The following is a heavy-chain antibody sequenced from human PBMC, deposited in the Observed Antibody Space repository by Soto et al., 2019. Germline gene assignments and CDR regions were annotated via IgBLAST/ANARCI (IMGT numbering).Heavy chain of an antibody. J-gene: IGHJ5*02. CDR1: GFSLSTSEVG. Sequence: SGPTLVKPTQTLTLTCTFSGFSLSTSEVGVGWIRQPPGKALEWLALIYWDDDKRYSPSLRSRLTITKDTSKNQVVLTLTNMGPVDTATYYCAHRVHWRPSDWSLGWFDPWGQGTLVTVSS. D-gene: IGHD3-9*01. CDR2: IYWDDDK. V-gene: IGHV2-5*02. CDR3: AHRVHWRPSDWSLGWFDP.